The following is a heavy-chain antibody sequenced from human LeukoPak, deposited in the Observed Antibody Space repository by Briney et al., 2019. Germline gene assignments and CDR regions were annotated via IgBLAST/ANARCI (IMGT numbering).Heavy chain of an antibody. Sequence: GGSLRLSCAASGFTFSTYAMTWVRQAPGKGLEWVSGISTSGDRTYYVDSVKGRFTISRDNSKNTLYLQMNSLRAEDTAVYYCAREGYASGTRYGMDVWGQGTTVTVSS. CDR2: ISTSGDRT. J-gene: IGHJ6*02. CDR1: GFTFSTYA. CDR3: AREGYASGTRYGMDV. V-gene: IGHV3-23*01. D-gene: IGHD3-10*01.